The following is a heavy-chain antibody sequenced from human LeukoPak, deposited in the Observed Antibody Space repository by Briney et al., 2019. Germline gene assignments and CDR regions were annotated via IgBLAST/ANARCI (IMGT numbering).Heavy chain of an antibody. CDR2: IYHSGST. CDR1: GYSISSGYY. CDR3: ARDEGYCSGGSCYRSAFDI. D-gene: IGHD2-15*01. Sequence: PSETLSLTCAVSGYSISSGYYWGWIRQPPGKGLEWIGSIYHSGSTYYNPSLKSRVTISVDTSKNQFSLKLSSVTAADTAVHYCARDEGYCSGGSCYRSAFDIWGQGTMVTVSS. V-gene: IGHV4-38-2*02. J-gene: IGHJ3*02.